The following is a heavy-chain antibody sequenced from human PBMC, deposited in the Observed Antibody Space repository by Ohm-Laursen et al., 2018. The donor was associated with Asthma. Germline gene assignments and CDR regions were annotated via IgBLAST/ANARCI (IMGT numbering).Heavy chain of an antibody. Sequence: SLRLSCAASGFSFSSSGMHWVRQAPGKGLEWVAVISYDGSNKYYADSVKGRFTISRDNSKNTLYLQMNSLRAEDTAVYYCGGSGSSLLPFDYWGQGTLVTVSS. V-gene: IGHV3-30*03. J-gene: IGHJ4*02. CDR3: GGSGSSLLPFDY. D-gene: IGHD1-26*01. CDR1: GFSFSSSG. CDR2: ISYDGSNK.